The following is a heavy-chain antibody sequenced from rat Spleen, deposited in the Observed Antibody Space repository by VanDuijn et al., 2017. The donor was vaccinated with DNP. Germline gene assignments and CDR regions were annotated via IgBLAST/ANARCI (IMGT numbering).Heavy chain of an antibody. CDR3: ATAIGDY. D-gene: IGHD1-2*01. Sequence: EVQLVESGGGLVQPGRSLKLSCAASGLTFTNYDMVWVRQAPTKGLEWVATITTSGGATYYRDSVKGRFTVSRNNAESTLYLQMDSLRSDDTATYYGATAIGDYWGQGVMVTVSS. V-gene: IGHV5-25*01. CDR1: GLTFTNYD. J-gene: IGHJ2*01. CDR2: ITTSGGAT.